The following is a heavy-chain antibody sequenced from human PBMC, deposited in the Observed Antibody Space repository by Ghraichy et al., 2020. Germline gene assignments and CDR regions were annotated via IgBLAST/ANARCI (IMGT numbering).Heavy chain of an antibody. CDR1: GFTFSSYA. J-gene: IGHJ6*02. V-gene: IGHV3-30-3*01. D-gene: IGHD3-10*01. CDR2: ISYDGSNK. CDR3: ARPMVRGVTRGGMDV. Sequence: GESLNISCAASGFTFSSYAMHWVRQAPGKGLEWVAVISYDGSNKYYADSVKGRFTISRDNSKNTLYLQMNSLRAEDTAVYYCARPMVRGVTRGGMDVWGQGTTVTVSS.